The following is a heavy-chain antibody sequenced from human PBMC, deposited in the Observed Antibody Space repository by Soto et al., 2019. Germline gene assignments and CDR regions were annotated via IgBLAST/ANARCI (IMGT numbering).Heavy chain of an antibody. CDR1: GFTFNSHA. Sequence: GGSLRLSCVASGFTFNSHALNWVRQAPGKGLEWVSSINGGGSHIYYADSLKGRFTTSRDNARNSVYLQMNSLRAEDTAVYYCAAELTSDAFDFWGPGTVVTVSS. CDR3: AAELTSDAFDF. CDR2: INGGGSHI. J-gene: IGHJ3*01. D-gene: IGHD3-9*01. V-gene: IGHV3-21*06.